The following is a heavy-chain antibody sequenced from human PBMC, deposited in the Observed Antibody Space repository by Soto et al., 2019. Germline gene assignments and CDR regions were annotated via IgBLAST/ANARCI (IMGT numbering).Heavy chain of an antibody. V-gene: IGHV4-59*01. D-gene: IGHD1-26*01. J-gene: IGHJ4*02. CDR1: GGFLSSYY. CDR3: AGGVGATYDY. CDR2: IYYSGST. Sequence: SETLSLTCTVSGGFLSSYYWSWIRQPTGKGLEWIGYIYYSGSTNYNPSLKSRVTISVDTSKNQFSLKLSSVTAADTAVYYCAGGVGATYDYWGQGTLVTVSS.